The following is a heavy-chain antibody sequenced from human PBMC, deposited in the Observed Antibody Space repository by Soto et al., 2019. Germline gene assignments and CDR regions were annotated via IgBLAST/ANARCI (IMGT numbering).Heavy chain of an antibody. CDR1: GYTFTSYA. CDR2: INAGNGNT. V-gene: IGHV1-3*05. D-gene: IGHD5-12*01. J-gene: IGHJ6*02. CDR3: AMADIVATVHYYYYYGMDV. Sequence: QVQLVQSGAEEKKPGASVKVSCKASGYTFTSYAMHWVRQAPRQRHEWMGWINAGNGNTQYSQKFQGRVTITRDTSVSKSYMELSSLRSEDTAVYSCAMADIVATVHYYYYYGMDVWGQGTTVTVSS.